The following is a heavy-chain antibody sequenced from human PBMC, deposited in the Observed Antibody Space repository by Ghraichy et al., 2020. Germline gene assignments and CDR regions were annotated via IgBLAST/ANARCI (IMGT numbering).Heavy chain of an antibody. J-gene: IGHJ4*02. Sequence: GGSLRLSCAASGFTFSSYAMSWVRQAPGKGLEWVSAISGSGGSTYYADSVKGRFTISRDNSKNTLYLQMNSLRAEDTAVYYCARVYDFWTGFDYWGQGTLVTVSS. CDR3: ARVYDFWTGFDY. CDR1: GFTFSSYA. D-gene: IGHD3-3*01. CDR2: ISGSGGST. V-gene: IGHV3-23*01.